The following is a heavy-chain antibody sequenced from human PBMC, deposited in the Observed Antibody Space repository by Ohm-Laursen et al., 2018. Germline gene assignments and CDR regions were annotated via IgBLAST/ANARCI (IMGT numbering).Heavy chain of an antibody. CDR1: GFTFSSYS. D-gene: IGHD6-19*01. Sequence: SLRLSCSASGFTFSSYSMNWVRQAPGKGLEWVSSISSSSSYIYYADSVKGRFTISRDNAKNSLYLQMNSLRAEDTAVYYCARGGGGAVAVRRYYYGMDVWGQGTTATVSS. V-gene: IGHV3-21*01. CDR2: ISSSSSYI. J-gene: IGHJ6*02. CDR3: ARGGGGAVAVRRYYYGMDV.